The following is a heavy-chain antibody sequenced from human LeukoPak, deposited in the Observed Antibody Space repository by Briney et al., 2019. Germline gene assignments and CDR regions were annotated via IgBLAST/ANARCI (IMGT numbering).Heavy chain of an antibody. V-gene: IGHV4-31*03. CDR2: IYYSGST. J-gene: IGHJ3*02. Sequence: SQTLSLTCTVSGGSISSGGYYWSWIRQHPGKGLEWIGHIYYSGSTYYNPSLKSRVTISVDTSKNQFSLKLSSVTAADTAVYYCARIIRPRYFDWLPGPFDIWGQGTMVTVSS. CDR1: GGSISSGGYY. D-gene: IGHD3-9*01. CDR3: ARIIRPRYFDWLPGPFDI.